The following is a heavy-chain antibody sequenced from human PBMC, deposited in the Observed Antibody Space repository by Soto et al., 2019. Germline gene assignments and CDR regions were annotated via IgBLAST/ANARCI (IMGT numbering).Heavy chain of an antibody. V-gene: IGHV1-18*01. J-gene: IGHJ5*02. D-gene: IGHD6-13*01. Sequence: GASVKVSCKASGYTFTSYGISWVRQAPGQGLEWMGWISAYNGNTNYAQKLQGRVTMTTDTSTSTAYMELRSLRSDDTAVYYCARVLLSSSSWYGWFDPWGQGTLVTVSS. CDR1: GYTFTSYG. CDR2: ISAYNGNT. CDR3: ARVLLSSSSWYGWFDP.